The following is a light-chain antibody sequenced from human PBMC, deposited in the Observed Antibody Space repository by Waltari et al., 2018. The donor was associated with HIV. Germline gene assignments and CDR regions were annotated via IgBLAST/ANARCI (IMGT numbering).Light chain of an antibody. CDR1: SLRSYY. Sequence: SSELTQDPAVSVALGQTVRITCQGDSLRSYYASWYQQKPGQAPVLVIYGKNNRPSGIQDRFSGSSSGNTASLTITGAQAEDEADYYCNSRDSSGNHLGVVFGGGTKLTVL. CDR3: NSRDSSGNHLGVV. J-gene: IGLJ2*01. CDR2: GKN. V-gene: IGLV3-19*01.